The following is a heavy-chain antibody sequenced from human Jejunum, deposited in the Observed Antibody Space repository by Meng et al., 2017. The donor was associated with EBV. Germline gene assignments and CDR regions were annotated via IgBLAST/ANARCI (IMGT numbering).Heavy chain of an antibody. CDR1: GYIFTTYS. CDR2: ISYNTGNP. D-gene: IGHD1-26*01. CDR3: ARDRRVGSYDY. V-gene: IGHV7-4-1*02. J-gene: IGHJ4*02. Sequence: QVQLVQSGSGVREPWGSVKVSCKASGYIFTTYSMNWVRRAPGQGLEWMGYISYNTGNPSYAQGFTGRFVFSWDTSVNTAYLQISSLRAEDTAVYYCARDRRVGSYDYWEQGTLGTVAS.